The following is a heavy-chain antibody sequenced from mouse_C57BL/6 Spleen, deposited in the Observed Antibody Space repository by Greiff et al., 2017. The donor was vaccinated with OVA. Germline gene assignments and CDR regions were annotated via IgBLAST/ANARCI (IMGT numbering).Heavy chain of an antibody. Sequence: QVQLQQSGAELVKPGASVKMSCKASGYTFTSYWITWVKQRPGQGLEWIGAIYPGSGSTNYNEKFKSKATLTVDTSSSTAYMQLSSLTSEDSAVYYCARTDYYGSSTGYFEVWGTGTTVTVSS. V-gene: IGHV1-55*01. CDR3: ARTDYYGSSTGYFEV. D-gene: IGHD1-1*01. CDR1: GYTFTSYW. CDR2: IYPGSGST. J-gene: IGHJ1*03.